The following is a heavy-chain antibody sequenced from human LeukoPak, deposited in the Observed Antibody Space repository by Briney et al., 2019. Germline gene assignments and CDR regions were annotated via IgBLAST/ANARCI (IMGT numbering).Heavy chain of an antibody. V-gene: IGHV1-69*05. Sequence: ASVKVSCKASGGTFRSNAISWVRQAPGQGLEWMGGITPIFGTANYAQKFQGRVTMTRDTSTSTVYMELSSLRSEDTAVYYCARETDFWSGYYSRNYYGMDVWGQGTTVTVSS. J-gene: IGHJ6*02. CDR2: ITPIFGTA. D-gene: IGHD3-3*01. CDR1: GGTFRSNA. CDR3: ARETDFWSGYYSRNYYGMDV.